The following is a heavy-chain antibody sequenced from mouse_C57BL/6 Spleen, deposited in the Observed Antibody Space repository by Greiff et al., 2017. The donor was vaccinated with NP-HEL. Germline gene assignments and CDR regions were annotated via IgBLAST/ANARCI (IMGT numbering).Heavy chain of an antibody. D-gene: IGHD2-3*01. V-gene: IGHV5-6*01. CDR1: GFTFSSYG. J-gene: IGHJ2*01. CDR3: ARHGYYDY. CDR2: ISSGGSYT. Sequence: EVQRVESGGDLVKPGGSLKLSCAASGFTFSSYGMSWVRQTPDKRLEWVATISSGGSYTYYPDSVKGRFTISRDNAKNTLYLQMSSLKSEDTAMYYCARHGYYDYWGKGTTLTVSS.